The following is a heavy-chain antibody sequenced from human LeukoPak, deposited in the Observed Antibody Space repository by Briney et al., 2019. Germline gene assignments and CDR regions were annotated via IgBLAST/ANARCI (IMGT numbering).Heavy chain of an antibody. D-gene: IGHD3-22*01. CDR1: GGSISSSSYY. Sequence: TSETLSLTCTVSGGSISSSSYYWGWIRQPPGKGLEWIGSIYYSGSTYYNPSLKSRVTISVDTSKNQFSLKLSSVTAADTAVYYCATTKGDSSPDFDYWGQGTLVTVSS. J-gene: IGHJ4*02. CDR3: ATTKGDSSPDFDY. CDR2: IYYSGST. V-gene: IGHV4-39*01.